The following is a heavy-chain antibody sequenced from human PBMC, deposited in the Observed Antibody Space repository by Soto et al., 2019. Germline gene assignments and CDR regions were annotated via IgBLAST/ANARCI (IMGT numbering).Heavy chain of an antibody. V-gene: IGHV1-18*01. CDR3: AREAVDADSIDF. CDR1: GYTFTSHG. D-gene: IGHD4-17*01. J-gene: IGHJ4*02. CDR2: ISAYNGDR. Sequence: QVQLVQSGAEVKKPGASVKVSCKASGYTFTSHGITWVRQAPGRGLEWMAWISAYNGDRNYAQTLQGRVAVTTDSSTSTAYMELRSLTSDDTAVYYCAREAVDADSIDFWGQGTLVTVSS.